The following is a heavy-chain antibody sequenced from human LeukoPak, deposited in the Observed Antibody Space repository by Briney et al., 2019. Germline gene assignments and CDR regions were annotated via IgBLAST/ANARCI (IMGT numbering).Heavy chain of an antibody. CDR2: INHSGST. CDR1: GGSFSGYY. V-gene: IGHV4-34*01. Sequence: SETLSLTCAVYGGSFSGYYWSWLRQPPGKGLEWIGEINHSGSTNYNPSLKSRVTISVDTSKNQFSLKLSSVTAADTAVYYCARAPTSGYGDQIDYWGQGTLVTVSS. J-gene: IGHJ4*02. D-gene: IGHD4-17*01. CDR3: ARAPTSGYGDQIDY.